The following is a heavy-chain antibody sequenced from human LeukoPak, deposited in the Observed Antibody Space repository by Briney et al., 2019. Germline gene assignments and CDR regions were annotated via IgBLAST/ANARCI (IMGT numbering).Heavy chain of an antibody. Sequence: SETLSLTCTVSGDSVSSYYWSWIRQPPGKGLEWIGYIYYSGSTNYNPSLKSRVTISIDTSKTQFSLNLSSVTAADTAVYYCAKVGSGATYGFAVFDYWGQGTLVTVSS. CDR3: AKVGSGATYGFAVFDY. J-gene: IGHJ4*02. CDR2: IYYSGST. D-gene: IGHD3-10*01. V-gene: IGHV4-59*02. CDR1: GDSVSSYY.